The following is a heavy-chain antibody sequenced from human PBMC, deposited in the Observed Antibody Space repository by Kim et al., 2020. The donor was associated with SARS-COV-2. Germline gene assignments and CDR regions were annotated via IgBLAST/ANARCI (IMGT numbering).Heavy chain of an antibody. Sequence: ASVKVSCKAFGYTFTGYFMHWVRQAPGQGLAWMGRINPNSGGSDFAQKFQGRVTMTRDTSIGTAYMELSRLTSADTAVYYCARARGGAVAGSGYWGQGTLVTVSS. CDR1: GYTFTGYF. V-gene: IGHV1-2*06. CDR2: INPNSGGS. J-gene: IGHJ4*02. CDR3: ARARGGAVAGSGY. D-gene: IGHD6-19*01.